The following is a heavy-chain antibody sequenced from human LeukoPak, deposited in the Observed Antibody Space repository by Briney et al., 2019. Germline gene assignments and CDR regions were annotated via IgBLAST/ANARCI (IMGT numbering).Heavy chain of an antibody. Sequence: PGGSLRLSCAASGFTFSDAWMSWVRQAPGKGLEWVGRIKSKTDGGTTDCAAPVKGRFTISRDDSKNTLYLQMNSLKTEDTAVYYCTTRGGSFSIFDYWGQGTLVTVSS. CDR3: TTRGGSFSIFDY. D-gene: IGHD1-26*01. CDR2: IKSKTDGGTT. V-gene: IGHV3-15*01. J-gene: IGHJ4*02. CDR1: GFTFSDAW.